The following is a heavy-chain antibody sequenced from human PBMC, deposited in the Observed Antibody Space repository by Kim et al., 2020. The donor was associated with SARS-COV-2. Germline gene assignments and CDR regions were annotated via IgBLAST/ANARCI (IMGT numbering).Heavy chain of an antibody. V-gene: IGHV3-23*01. CDR3: AKAAKDYSDSGRRNYFDY. D-gene: IGHD3-10*01. Sequence: VKCRLTISRDHSKDTLSLQMNSLSADDTAVYYCAKAAKDYSDSGRRNYFDYWGQGTLVTVSS. J-gene: IGHJ4*02.